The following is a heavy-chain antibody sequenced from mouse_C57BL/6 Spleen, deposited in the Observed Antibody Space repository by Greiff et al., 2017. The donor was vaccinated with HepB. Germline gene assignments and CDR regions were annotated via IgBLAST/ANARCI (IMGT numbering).Heavy chain of an antibody. D-gene: IGHD1-1*01. V-gene: IGHV1-26*01. CDR1: GYTFTDYY. J-gene: IGHJ1*03. Sequence: EVQLQQSGPELVKPGASVKISCKASGYTFTDYYMNWVKQSHGKSLEWIGDINPNNGGTSYNQKFKGKATLTVDKSSSTAYMELRSLTSEDAAVYYCASYYYGSSYLYWYFDVWGTGTTVTVSS. CDR3: ASYYYGSSYLYWYFDV. CDR2: INPNNGGT.